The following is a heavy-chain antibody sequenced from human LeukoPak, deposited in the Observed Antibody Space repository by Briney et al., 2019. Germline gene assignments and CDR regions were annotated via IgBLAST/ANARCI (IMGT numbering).Heavy chain of an antibody. CDR1: GFSFSNYW. D-gene: IGHD6-19*01. CDR3: ARGGYSSGWYRD. Sequence: GGSLRLSCAAPGFSFSNYWMHWVRQAPGKGLEWVSVVYSGGSTYYADSVKGRFTISRDNPKNTLYLQMSSLRAEDTAVYYCARGGYSSGWYRDWGQGTLVTVSS. V-gene: IGHV3-53*01. J-gene: IGHJ4*02. CDR2: VYSGGST.